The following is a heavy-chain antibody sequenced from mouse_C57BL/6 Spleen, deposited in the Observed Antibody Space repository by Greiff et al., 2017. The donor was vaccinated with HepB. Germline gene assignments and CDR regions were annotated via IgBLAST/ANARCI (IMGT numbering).Heavy chain of an antibody. CDR3: AELGRGFAY. CDR1: GYTFTSYW. V-gene: IGHV1-50*01. CDR2: IDPSDSYT. J-gene: IGHJ3*01. D-gene: IGHD4-1*01. Sequence: QVQLQQSGAELVKPGASVKLSCKASGYTFTSYWMQWVKQRPGQGLEWIGEIDPSDSYTNYNQKIKGKATLTVDTSSSTAYMQLSSLTSEDSAVYYCAELGRGFAYWGQGTLVTVSA.